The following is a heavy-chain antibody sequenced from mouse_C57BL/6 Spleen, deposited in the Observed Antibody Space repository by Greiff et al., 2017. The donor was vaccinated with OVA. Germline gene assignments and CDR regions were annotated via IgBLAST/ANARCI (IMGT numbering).Heavy chain of an antibody. CDR2: IYPGDGDT. V-gene: IGHV1-82*01. J-gene: IGHJ2*01. CDR1: GYAFSSSW. Sequence: QVHVKQSGPELVKPGASVKISCKASGYAFSSSWMNWVKQRPGKGLEWIGRIYPGDGDTNYNGKFKGKATLTADKSSSTAYMQLSSLTSEDSAVYFCARLADYWGQGTTLTVSS. CDR3: ARLADY.